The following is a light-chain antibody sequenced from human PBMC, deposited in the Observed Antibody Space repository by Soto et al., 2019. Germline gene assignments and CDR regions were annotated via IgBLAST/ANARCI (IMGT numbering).Light chain of an antibody. J-gene: IGKJ1*01. Sequence: DIQLTQSPSVLSASVGDRVTITCRASQGINSYLAWYQQKPGKVPKLLIFAASTLHSGVPSRFSGSGSGTEFPLTLSSLQREYFATYYFQQLNSYPRTFGQGTKVEIK. CDR1: QGINSY. CDR2: AAS. CDR3: QQLNSYPRT. V-gene: IGKV1-9*01.